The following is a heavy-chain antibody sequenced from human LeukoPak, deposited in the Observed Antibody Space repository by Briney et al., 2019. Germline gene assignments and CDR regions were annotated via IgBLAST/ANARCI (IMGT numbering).Heavy chain of an antibody. CDR3: ARDFVVGATGEGYYYYGMDV. CDR2: ISAYDGNT. Sequence: ASVKVSCKASGDTFTSYGISWVRQAPGQGLEWMGWISAYDGNTNYAQKLQGRVTMTTDTSTSTAYMELRSLRSDDTAVYYCARDFVVGATGEGYYYYGMDVWGQGTTVTVSS. J-gene: IGHJ6*02. D-gene: IGHD1-26*01. V-gene: IGHV1-18*01. CDR1: GDTFTSYG.